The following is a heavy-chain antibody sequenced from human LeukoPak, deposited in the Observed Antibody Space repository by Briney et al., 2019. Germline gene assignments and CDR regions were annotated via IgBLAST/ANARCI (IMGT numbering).Heavy chain of an antibody. Sequence: GGSLRLSCAASGFTFSSYTMNWVRQAPGKGLEWVSAISGSGVSTYYADSVKGRFTISRDTSEKMLYLQMNRLRGEDTAVYYCATDAREFGELFESWGQGTLVTVSS. CDR3: ATDAREFGELFES. CDR2: ISGSGVST. V-gene: IGHV3-23*01. D-gene: IGHD3-10*01. CDR1: GFTFSSYT. J-gene: IGHJ4*02.